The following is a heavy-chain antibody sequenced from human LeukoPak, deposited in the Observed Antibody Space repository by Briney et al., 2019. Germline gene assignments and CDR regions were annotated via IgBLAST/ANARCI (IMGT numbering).Heavy chain of an antibody. V-gene: IGHV3-23*01. Sequence: GGSLRLSCAASGFTFSSYAMSWGRQAPGKGLEWVSAISGSGGSTYYADSVKGRFTISRDNSKNTLYLQMNSLRAEDTAVYYCAKGQGGYENHNWFDPWGQGTLVTVSS. CDR3: AKGQGGYENHNWFDP. J-gene: IGHJ5*02. D-gene: IGHD5-12*01. CDR2: ISGSGGST. CDR1: GFTFSSYA.